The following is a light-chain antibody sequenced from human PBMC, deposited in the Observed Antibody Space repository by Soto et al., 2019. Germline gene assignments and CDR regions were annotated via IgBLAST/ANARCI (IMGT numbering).Light chain of an antibody. J-gene: IGKJ1*01. CDR2: GAS. Sequence: EIVLTQSPAPLSLSPGERATLSCRASQSVSGTLAWFQQKPGQPPRLLIYGASNRATGIPARFTASGSGTDFTLTISRLEPEDFAVYYCQQRTLWPRTFGQGTRVEIK. V-gene: IGKV3-11*01. CDR3: QQRTLWPRT. CDR1: QSVSGT.